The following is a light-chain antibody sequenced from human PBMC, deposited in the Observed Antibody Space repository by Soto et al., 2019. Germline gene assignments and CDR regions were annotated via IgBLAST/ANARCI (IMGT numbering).Light chain of an antibody. V-gene: IGKV3-15*01. CDR1: QSVSSN. J-gene: IGKJ1*01. CDR3: QEYNNWPGT. CDR2: GAS. Sequence: EIVMTQSPATLSVSPGERATLSCRASQSVSSNLAWYQQKPGQAPRLLIYGASTRATGIPARFSGSGSGTGFTLTISGLQSEDFAVYYCQEYNNWPGTFGKGTKVEIE.